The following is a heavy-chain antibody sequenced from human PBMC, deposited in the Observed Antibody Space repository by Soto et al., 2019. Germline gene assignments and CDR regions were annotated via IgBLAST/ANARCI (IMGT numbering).Heavy chain of an antibody. D-gene: IGHD3-9*01. Sequence: GGSLRLSCAASGFTFSGSALHWVRQASGKGLEWVGHIRNKVNNYATAYSASVKGRFTISRDDSKDTAYLQMNSLQTEDTAVYYCARLGDYDDILTGDFGFWGQGTLVTVS. CDR3: ARLGDYDDILTGDFGF. CDR2: IRNKVNNYAT. CDR1: GFTFSGSA. V-gene: IGHV3-73*01. J-gene: IGHJ4*02.